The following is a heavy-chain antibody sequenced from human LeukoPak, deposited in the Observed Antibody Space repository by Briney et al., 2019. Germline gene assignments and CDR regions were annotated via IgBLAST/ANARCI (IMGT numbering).Heavy chain of an antibody. D-gene: IGHD4-17*01. CDR1: GGSFSGYY. CDR2: INHSGST. CDR3: ARGFTVTGYDY. Sequence: SETLSLTCAVYGGSFSGYYWSWIRQPPEKGLEWIGEINHSGSTNYNPPLKSRVTISVDTSKNQFSLKLSSVTAADTAVYYCARGFTVTGYDYWGQGTLVTVSS. J-gene: IGHJ4*02. V-gene: IGHV4-34*01.